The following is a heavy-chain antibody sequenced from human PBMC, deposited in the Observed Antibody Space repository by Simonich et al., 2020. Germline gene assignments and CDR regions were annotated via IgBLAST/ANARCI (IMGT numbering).Heavy chain of an antibody. CDR3: ARHAGFAFDI. J-gene: IGHJ3*02. Sequence: QLQLQESGPVLVKPSETLSLTCTVSGGSIGSSSYYWGWIRQPPGKGLEWIGSIYYSGRTYYNPSLKSRVTISVDTSKNQFSLKLSSVTAADTAVYYCARHAGFAFDIWGQGTMVTVSS. CDR2: IYYSGRT. CDR1: GGSIGSSSYY. V-gene: IGHV4-39*01. D-gene: IGHD6-13*01.